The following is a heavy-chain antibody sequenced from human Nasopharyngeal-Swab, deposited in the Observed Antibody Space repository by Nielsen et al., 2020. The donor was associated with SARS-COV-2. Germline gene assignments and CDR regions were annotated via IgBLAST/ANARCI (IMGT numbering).Heavy chain of an antibody. J-gene: IGHJ4*02. CDR1: GGSISSYY. CDR2: IYYSGST. Sequence: SETLSLTCTVSGGSISSYYWSWVRQPPGKGLEWIGFIYYSGSTNYNPSLKSRVTISVDTSKNQFSLKLSSVTAADTAVYYCPYGAYRYQFDYWGQGTLVTVSS. V-gene: IGHV4-59*13. CDR3: PYGAYRYQFDY. D-gene: IGHD4-17*01.